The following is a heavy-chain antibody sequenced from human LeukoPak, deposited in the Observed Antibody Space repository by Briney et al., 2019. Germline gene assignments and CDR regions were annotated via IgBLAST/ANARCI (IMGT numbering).Heavy chain of an antibody. Sequence: SETLSLTCTVSGGSISSGSYYWSWIRQPAGKGLEWIGRIYTSGSTNYNPSLKSRVTISVDTSKNQFSLKLSSVTAADTAVYYCARVHFGYSYGDAFDIWGQGTMVTVSS. V-gene: IGHV4-61*02. D-gene: IGHD5-18*01. CDR1: GGSISSGSYY. CDR3: ARVHFGYSYGDAFDI. J-gene: IGHJ3*02. CDR2: IYTSGST.